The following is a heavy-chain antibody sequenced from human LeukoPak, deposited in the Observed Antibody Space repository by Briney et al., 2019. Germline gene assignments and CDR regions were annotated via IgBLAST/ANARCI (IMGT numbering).Heavy chain of an antibody. CDR3: ARARHDILTGSAHSFDY. Sequence: GESLKISCKGSGYSFTSYWIGWVRQMPGKGLEWMGIIYPGDSDTRYSPSFQGQVTISDDKSFSTAHLQWSSLKASDTAMYYCARARHDILTGSAHSFDYWGQGTLVTVSS. J-gene: IGHJ4*02. V-gene: IGHV5-51*01. CDR2: IYPGDSDT. CDR1: GYSFTSYW. D-gene: IGHD3-9*01.